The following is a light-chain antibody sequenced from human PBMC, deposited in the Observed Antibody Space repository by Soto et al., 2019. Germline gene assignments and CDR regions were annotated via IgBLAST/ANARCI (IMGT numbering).Light chain of an antibody. J-gene: IGKJ4*01. V-gene: IGKV3-15*01. Sequence: EIVMTQSPATLSVSPGERATLSCRASQSVSSNLAWYQQNPGQAPRLLIYGASTRATGIPARFSGSGSGTEFPLTISSLQSEDFAVYYCQQYNNWPPPLTFGGGTKVEIK. CDR3: QQYNNWPPPLT. CDR2: GAS. CDR1: QSVSSN.